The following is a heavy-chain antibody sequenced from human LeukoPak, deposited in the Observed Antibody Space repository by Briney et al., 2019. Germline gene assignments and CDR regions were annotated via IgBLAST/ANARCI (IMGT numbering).Heavy chain of an antibody. CDR2: ISGSGGST. CDR3: AKDFTSRYSSSWYS. V-gene: IGHV3-23*01. Sequence: GPLRLSCAASGFTFSSYAMSWVRQAPGKGLEWVSAISGSGGSTYYADSVKGRFTISRDNSKNTLYLQMNSLRAEDTAVYYCAKDFTSRYSSSWYSWGQGTLVTVSS. CDR1: GFTFSSYA. D-gene: IGHD6-13*01. J-gene: IGHJ4*02.